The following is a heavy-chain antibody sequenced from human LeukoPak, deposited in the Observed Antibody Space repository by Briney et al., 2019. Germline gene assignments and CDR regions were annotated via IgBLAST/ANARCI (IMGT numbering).Heavy chain of an antibody. CDR2: INHSGST. V-gene: IGHV4-34*01. Sequence: PSETLSLTCAVYGGSFSGYYWSWIRQPPGKGLEWIGEINHSGSTNCNPSLKSRVTISVDTSKNQFSLKLSSVTAADTAVYYCARGRSSGYYYVSASRWYFDLWGRGTLVTVSS. CDR1: GGSFSGYY. D-gene: IGHD3-22*01. CDR3: ARGRSSGYYYVSASRWYFDL. J-gene: IGHJ2*01.